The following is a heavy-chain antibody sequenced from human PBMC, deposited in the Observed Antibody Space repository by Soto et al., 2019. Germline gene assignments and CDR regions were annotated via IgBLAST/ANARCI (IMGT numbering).Heavy chain of an antibody. D-gene: IGHD6-19*01. CDR3: ARLAPRGSGGGGDY. CDR1: VDSVSSNNAA. V-gene: IGHV6-1*01. Sequence: LTLALPCAISVDSVSSNNAAWKWSRQAPSRGVGGLGRTYCRYKWYSDDAASGKSRVTIDPDTSKNHFYLPLNSVHPEDMALYYCARLAPRGSGGGGDYWGQGTLVTVSS. J-gene: IGHJ4*02. CDR2: TYCRYKWYS.